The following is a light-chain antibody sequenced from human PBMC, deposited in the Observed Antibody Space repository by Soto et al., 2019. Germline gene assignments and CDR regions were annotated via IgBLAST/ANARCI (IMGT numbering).Light chain of an antibody. CDR3: QQYNNWPRT. J-gene: IGKJ1*01. Sequence: EIVLTQSPATLSLSPVERATLSCRASQSVSSSLAWYQHKPGQAPRLLIYDASTRATGIPARFSGSGSGTEFTLTISSLQSEDFAVYYCQQYNNWPRTFGQGTKVDIK. CDR2: DAS. CDR1: QSVSSS. V-gene: IGKV3-15*01.